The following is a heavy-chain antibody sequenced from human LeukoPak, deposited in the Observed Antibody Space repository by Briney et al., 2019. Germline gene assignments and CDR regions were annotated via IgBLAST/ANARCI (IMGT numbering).Heavy chain of an antibody. CDR1: GSTFSGHT. D-gene: IGHD3-10*01. CDR2: ISSSSSYI. V-gene: IGHV3-21*01. CDR3: ARDYYTSGSSARTDY. Sequence: GGSLRLSCAASGSTFSGHTMNWVRQAPGKGLEWVSLISSSSSYIKYADSVKGRFTISRDNAKDSLYLQMNNLRADDTAMYYCARDYYTSGSSARTDYWGQGTLVTVSS. J-gene: IGHJ4*02.